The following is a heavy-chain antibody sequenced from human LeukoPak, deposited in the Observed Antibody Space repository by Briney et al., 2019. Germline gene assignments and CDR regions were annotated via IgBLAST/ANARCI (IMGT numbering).Heavy chain of an antibody. Sequence: GGSLRLSCAASGFTFTTYSMNWVRQAPGKGLGWISYITGGSSTIFYADSVKGRFTISRDNAKNALYLQMNGLRAEDTAVYYCARDSDFWSGALDYWGQGTLVTVSS. CDR2: ITGGSSTI. J-gene: IGHJ4*02. D-gene: IGHD3-3*01. CDR3: ARDSDFWSGALDY. V-gene: IGHV3-48*04. CDR1: GFTFTTYS.